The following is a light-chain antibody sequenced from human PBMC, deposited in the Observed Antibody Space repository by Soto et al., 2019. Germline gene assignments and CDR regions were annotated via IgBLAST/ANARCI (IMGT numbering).Light chain of an antibody. Sequence: EIVLTQSPGTLSLSPGERATLSCRASQSVNSNYLAWYQQKPGQAPRLLIYDASSRATGIPDRFSGSGSGTDFTLTISRLEPEDFAVYYCQQYSSSTRTFGQGTKVEIK. CDR2: DAS. J-gene: IGKJ1*01. CDR3: QQYSSSTRT. CDR1: QSVNSNY. V-gene: IGKV3-20*01.